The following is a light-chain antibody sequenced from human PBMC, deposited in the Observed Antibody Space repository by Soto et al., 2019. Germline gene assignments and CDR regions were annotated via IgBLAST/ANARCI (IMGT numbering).Light chain of an antibody. Sequence: DIQMTQSPSSLSASVGDRVTITCRASQHISNYLAWYQQKPGKAPKVLIYGASTLQSGVPSRFSGSGSGTDFTLTISSLQTEDVATYYCPKYNSALEVFGQGTRLEIK. V-gene: IGKV1-27*01. J-gene: IGKJ5*01. CDR2: GAS. CDR3: PKYNSALEV. CDR1: QHISNY.